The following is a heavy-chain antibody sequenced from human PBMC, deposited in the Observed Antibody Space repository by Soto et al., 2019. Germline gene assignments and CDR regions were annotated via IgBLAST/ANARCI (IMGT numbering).Heavy chain of an antibody. CDR2: IMPGSSHI. D-gene: IGHD1-26*01. V-gene: IGHV3-48*01. CDR1: GFTFSIYS. CDR3: AIEKVGPTSVHVFDI. Sequence: EVQLVESGGGLVQPGGSLRLTCAASGFTFSIYSMNWVRQAPGKGLEWVSYIMPGSSHIFYADSVKGRFTISRDNAKNSLYLQMNILRAEDTAVYYCAIEKVGPTSVHVFDIWCQGTMVTVSS. J-gene: IGHJ3*02.